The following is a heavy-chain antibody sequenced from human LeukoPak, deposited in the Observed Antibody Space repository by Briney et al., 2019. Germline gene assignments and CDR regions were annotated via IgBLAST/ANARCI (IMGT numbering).Heavy chain of an antibody. J-gene: IGHJ4*02. Sequence: ASVKVSCKAFGYTFTDHYVHWVRQAPGQGLEWMGWINPKSGDTKYVQKLQGRLTMTRDTSLRTAYMELTRLRSDDTAVFYCATYCGGDSAPGGYWGQGTLVTVSS. CDR2: INPKSGDT. D-gene: IGHD2-21*01. CDR3: ATYCGGDSAPGGY. CDR1: GYTFTDHY. V-gene: IGHV1-2*02.